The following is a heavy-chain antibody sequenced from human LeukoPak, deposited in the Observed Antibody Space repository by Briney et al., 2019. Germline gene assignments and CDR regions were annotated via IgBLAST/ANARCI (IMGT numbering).Heavy chain of an antibody. Sequence: GSSLRLSCAASGFTFSSYAMSWVRQAPGKGLEWVSAISGSGGSTYYADSVKGRFTISRDNSKNTLYLQMNSLRAEDTAVYYCAKDGHYDSSGFTLQYWGQGTLVTVSS. CDR3: AKDGHYDSSGFTLQY. J-gene: IGHJ1*01. D-gene: IGHD3-22*01. CDR2: ISGSGGST. V-gene: IGHV3-23*01. CDR1: GFTFSSYA.